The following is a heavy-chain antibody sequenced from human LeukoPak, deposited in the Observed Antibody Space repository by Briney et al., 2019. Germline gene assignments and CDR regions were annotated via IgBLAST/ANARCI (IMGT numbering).Heavy chain of an antibody. J-gene: IGHJ1*01. CDR3: AAFATSNAHWYNFDF. CDR2: ISSSGNHI. Sequence: GGSPTLSFAISGSTFSGFTMDCVRQAPGKGLEWVSSISSSGNHIHYADSVKGRFTISRDNAKNSQYLQVNSLRAEDTAVYYYAAFATSNAHWYNFDFWGQGTLVTVSS. CDR1: GSTFSGFT. D-gene: IGHD1-1*01. V-gene: IGHV3-21*01.